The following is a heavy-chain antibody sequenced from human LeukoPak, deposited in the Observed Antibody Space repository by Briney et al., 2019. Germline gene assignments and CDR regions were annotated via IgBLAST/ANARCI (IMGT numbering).Heavy chain of an antibody. J-gene: IGHJ6*03. D-gene: IGHD2-2*01. CDR2: VYWDDDK. Sequence: SGPSLVSPTQPLTLTFDFSGFSLSTPGVGVGWVRQPPGKALEWLGFVYWDDDKRYRPSLKSRLTITKDTSKSQVVLTVTNVAPEDTATYFCAHSLDSTSWYGYYYYMDVWGKGTTVTVSS. CDR3: AHSLDSTSWYGYYYYMDV. V-gene: IGHV2-5*02. CDR1: GFSLSTPGVG.